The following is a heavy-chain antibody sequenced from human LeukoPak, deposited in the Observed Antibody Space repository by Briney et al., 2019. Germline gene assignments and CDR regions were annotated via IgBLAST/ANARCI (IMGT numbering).Heavy chain of an antibody. CDR2: ISGSGGST. CDR1: GFTFSNYG. D-gene: IGHD1-1*01. J-gene: IGHJ4*02. CDR3: ARDPRTVRI. Sequence: GSLRLSCAASGFTFSNYGMSWVRQAPGKGLEWVSTISGSGGSTYYADSMKGRFTISRDNSKNTLYLQMDSLRVEDTAIYYCARDPRTVRIWGQGTLVTVSS. V-gene: IGHV3-23*01.